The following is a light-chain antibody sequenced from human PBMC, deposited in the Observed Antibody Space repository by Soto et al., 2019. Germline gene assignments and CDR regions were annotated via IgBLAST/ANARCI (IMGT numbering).Light chain of an antibody. V-gene: IGLV1-40*01. Sequence: LTQPPSVSGAPGQRVTISCTGSSSNIGAGYDVHWYQQLPGTAPKLLIYGNSNRPSGVPDRFSGSKSGNTASLTISGLQAEDEADYYCSSYTTSNTYVFGTGTKLTVL. CDR2: GNS. CDR3: SSYTTSNTYV. J-gene: IGLJ1*01. CDR1: SSNIGAGYD.